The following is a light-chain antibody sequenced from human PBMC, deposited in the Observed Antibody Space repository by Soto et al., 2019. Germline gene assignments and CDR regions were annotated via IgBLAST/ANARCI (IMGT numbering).Light chain of an antibody. V-gene: IGKV1-33*01. CDR2: DAS. Sequence: DIQMTQSPSSLSASVGYRVTITCQASQDISNYLNWYQQKPGKAPKLLIYDASNLETGVPSRFSGSGSGTDFTFTISSLQPEDIATYYCQQYDNLLWAFGQGTRLEIK. CDR3: QQYDNLLWA. J-gene: IGKJ5*01. CDR1: QDISNY.